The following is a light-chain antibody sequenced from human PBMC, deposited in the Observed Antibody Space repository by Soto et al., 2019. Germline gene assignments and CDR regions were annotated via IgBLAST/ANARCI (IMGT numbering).Light chain of an antibody. CDR3: QKYNSSPWT. J-gene: IGKJ1*01. Sequence: DIQMTQSPSSLSASVGDRVTISCRASQSVSTYLAWYQQQQGHVPKLLIYAASTMHSGVPSRFSGSGSGTDFTLTISSLEPEDVAMYYCQKYNSSPWTFGQGTKVEIK. V-gene: IGKV1-27*01. CDR2: AAS. CDR1: QSVSTY.